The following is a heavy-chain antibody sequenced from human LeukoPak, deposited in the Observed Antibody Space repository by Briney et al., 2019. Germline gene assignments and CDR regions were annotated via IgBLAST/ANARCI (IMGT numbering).Heavy chain of an antibody. D-gene: IGHD1-26*01. CDR1: GFTFSSYA. V-gene: IGHV3-30*04. CDR2: ISYDGSNK. J-gene: IGHJ4*02. CDR3: AKDVTLIVGATWGFEY. Sequence: PGRSLRLSCAASGFTFSSYAMHWVRQAPGKGLEWVAVISYDGSNKYYADSVKGRFTISRDNSKNTLYLQMNSLRAEDTAVYYCAKDVTLIVGATWGFEYWGQGTLVTVSS.